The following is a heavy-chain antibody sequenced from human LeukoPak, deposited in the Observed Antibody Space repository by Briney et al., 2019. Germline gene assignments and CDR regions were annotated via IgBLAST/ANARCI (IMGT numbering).Heavy chain of an antibody. CDR3: AKIPRGGYMDV. CDR1: GFTFSNYG. CDR2: ISSSGDST. D-gene: IGHD2-15*01. J-gene: IGHJ6*03. Sequence: GGSLRLSCAASGFTFSNYGPSWVRQAPGKGLEWVSHISSSGDSTYYADSVKGRFTISRDNSKSTLYLQMNSLRAEDTAVYYCAKIPRGGYMDVWGKGTTVTVSS. V-gene: IGHV3-23*01.